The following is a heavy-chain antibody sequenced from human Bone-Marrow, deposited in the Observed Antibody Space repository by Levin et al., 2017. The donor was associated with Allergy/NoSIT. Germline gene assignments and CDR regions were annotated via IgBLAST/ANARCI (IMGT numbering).Heavy chain of an antibody. CDR3: ARELNVVVPTASSYYYYGMDV. CDR1: GYTFTDYY. D-gene: IGHD2-2*01. CDR2: IYPYSGGS. V-gene: IGHV1-2*02. J-gene: IGHJ6*02. Sequence: GESLKISCQASGYTFTDYYMHWVRQAPGQGLEWMGWIYPYSGGSNYAQKFQGRVTMTRDTSINTAYMELSRLRSDDTAVYYCARELNVVVPTASSYYYYGMDVWGQGTTVTVSS.